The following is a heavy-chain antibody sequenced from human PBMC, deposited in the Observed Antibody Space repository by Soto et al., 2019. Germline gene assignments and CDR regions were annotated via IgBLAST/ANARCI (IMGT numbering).Heavy chain of an antibody. J-gene: IGHJ6*02. CDR2: ITGSGAIT. V-gene: IGHV3-23*01. Sequence: AQLLESGGGLLQPGGSLRLSCAASGFTFSSYAMSWVRLAPGKGLEWVSGITGSGAITYYTDSVKGRLTISRDNSKNTLYLQMHSLRAEDTAVYYCARDVWETTSMYYGLDVWGLGTTVTVSS. CDR3: ARDVWETTSMYYGLDV. CDR1: GFTFSSYA. D-gene: IGHD1-26*01.